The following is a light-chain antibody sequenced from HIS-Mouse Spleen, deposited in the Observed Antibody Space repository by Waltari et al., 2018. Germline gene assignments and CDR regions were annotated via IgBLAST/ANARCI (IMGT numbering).Light chain of an antibody. Sequence: SYVLTQPPSVSVAPGKTARITCGGNNIGSESVHWYQQKPGQAPVLVVYDDSDRASGSPERFSGSNAGNTATLTISRVEAGDEADYDCQVWDSSSDHVVFGGGTKLTVL. CDR2: DDS. CDR3: QVWDSSSDHVV. CDR1: NIGSES. V-gene: IGLV3-21*03. J-gene: IGLJ2*01.